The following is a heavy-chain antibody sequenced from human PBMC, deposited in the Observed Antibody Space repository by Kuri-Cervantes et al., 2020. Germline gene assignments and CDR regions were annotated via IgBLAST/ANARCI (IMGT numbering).Heavy chain of an antibody. CDR3: ARDCHTFPAAFDI. D-gene: IGHD2-2*02. V-gene: IGHV1-69*13. Sequence: SVKVSCKASGGTFSSYAISWVRQAPGQVLEWMGGIIPIFGTANYAQKFQGRVTITADESTSTAYMELGSLRSEYTAVYYCARDCHTFPAAFDIWGQGTMVTVSS. J-gene: IGHJ3*02. CDR2: IIPIFGTA. CDR1: GGTFSSYA.